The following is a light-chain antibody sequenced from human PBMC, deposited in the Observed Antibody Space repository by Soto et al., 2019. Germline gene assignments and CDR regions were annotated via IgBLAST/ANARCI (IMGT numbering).Light chain of an antibody. J-gene: IGKJ4*01. CDR1: QSISDC. Sequence: DIQMTQSPSTLSASVGDKFTITCRASQSISDCLAWYQQKAGKAPKLLINKASSLESGVPSRFSGTGSGKDCTLTISSLQPDDCATYDCQQCNGYPLTFGGGTNVQIK. CDR3: QQCNGYPLT. CDR2: KAS. V-gene: IGKV1-5*03.